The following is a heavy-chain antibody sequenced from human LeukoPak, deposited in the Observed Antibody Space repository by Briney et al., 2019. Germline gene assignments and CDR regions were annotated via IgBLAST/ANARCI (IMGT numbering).Heavy chain of an antibody. CDR2: ISSSGGST. Sequence: GGTLRLSCAASGFTFSSYGMSWVRQAPGKGLEWVSAISSSGGSTYYADSVKGRFTISRDNSKNTLYLQMNSLRAEDTAVYYCARDSDVDTAMFFDYWGQGTLVTVSS. CDR1: GFTFSSYG. D-gene: IGHD5-18*01. J-gene: IGHJ4*02. V-gene: IGHV3-23*01. CDR3: ARDSDVDTAMFFDY.